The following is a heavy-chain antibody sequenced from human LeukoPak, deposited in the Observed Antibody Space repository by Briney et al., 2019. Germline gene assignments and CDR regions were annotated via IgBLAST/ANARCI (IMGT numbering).Heavy chain of an antibody. CDR1: GASISSYY. CDR3: ARAGASYSFDY. V-gene: IGHV4-59*01. J-gene: IGHJ4*02. CDR2: LFHSGST. Sequence: SETLSLTCSVSGASISSYYWSWIRQPPGKGQEWIGYLFHSGSTNYNPSLKSRVTISVDTSKNQFSLKLNSVAAADTAVYYCARAGASYSFDYWGQGTLVTVSS. D-gene: IGHD2-21*01.